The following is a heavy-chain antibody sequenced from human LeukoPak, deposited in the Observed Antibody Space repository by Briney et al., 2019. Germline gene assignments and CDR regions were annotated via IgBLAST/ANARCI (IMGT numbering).Heavy chain of an antibody. CDR1: GFTFSSYA. Sequence: QPGRSLRLSCAASGFTFSSYAMHWVRQAPGKGLEWVAVISYDGSNNYYADSVKGRFTISRDNSKNTLYLQMNSLRAEDTAVYYCARGGESYDFWSGFHYWGQGTLVTVSS. D-gene: IGHD3-3*01. J-gene: IGHJ4*02. CDR2: ISYDGSNN. V-gene: IGHV3-30-3*01. CDR3: ARGGESYDFWSGFHY.